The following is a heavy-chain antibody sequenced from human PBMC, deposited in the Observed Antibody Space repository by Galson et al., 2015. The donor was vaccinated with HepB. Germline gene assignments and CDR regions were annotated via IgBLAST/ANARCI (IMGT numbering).Heavy chain of an antibody. CDR2: FDPEDGET. J-gene: IGHJ4*02. D-gene: IGHD3-22*01. Sequence: SVKVSCKVSGYTLTELSMHWVRQAPGKGLEWMGGFDPEDGETIYAQKFQGRVTMTEDTSTDTAYMELSSLRSEDTAVYYCATGHYYDSSGRIFDYWGQGTLVTVSS. CDR3: ATGHYYDSSGRIFDY. V-gene: IGHV1-24*01. CDR1: GYTLTELS.